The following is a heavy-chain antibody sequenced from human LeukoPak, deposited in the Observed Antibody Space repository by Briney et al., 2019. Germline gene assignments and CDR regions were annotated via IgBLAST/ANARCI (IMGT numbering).Heavy chain of an antibody. CDR1: GGSFSGYY. D-gene: IGHD3-22*01. V-gene: IGHV4-34*01. CDR2: INHSGST. J-gene: IGHJ4*02. CDR3: CRVACDSGFCNVDY. Sequence: KPSETLSLTCAVYGGSFSGYYWSWIRQPPGKGLEWIGEINHSGSTNYNPSLKSRVTISVDTSKNQFSLKLSSVSAADTAVYYCCRVACDSGFCNVDYWGQGTLVPVTS.